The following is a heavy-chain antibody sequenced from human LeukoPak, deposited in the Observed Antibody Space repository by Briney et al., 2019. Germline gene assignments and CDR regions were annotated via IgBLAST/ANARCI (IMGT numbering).Heavy chain of an antibody. Sequence: SQTLSLTCTVSGGSISSGGYYWSWIRQHPGTGLEWIGYIYYSGSTYYNPSLKSRVTISVDTSKNQFSLKLSSVTAADTAVYYCATSEMATIYEPYYFDYWGQGTLVTVSS. CDR1: GGSISSGGYY. CDR2: IYYSGST. CDR3: ATSEMATIYEPYYFDY. D-gene: IGHD5-24*01. J-gene: IGHJ4*02. V-gene: IGHV4-31*03.